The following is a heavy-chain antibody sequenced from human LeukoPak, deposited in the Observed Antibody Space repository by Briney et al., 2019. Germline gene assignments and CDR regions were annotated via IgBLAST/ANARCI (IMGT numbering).Heavy chain of an antibody. CDR2: INPNSGGT. CDR3: ARVMGTADDSSGYGVLDC. D-gene: IGHD3-22*01. Sequence: GASVKVSCKASGYTFTGYYMHWVRQAPGQGLEWVGWINPNSGGTNYAQKFQGRVTMTRDTSISTAYMELSRLRSDDTAVYYCARVMGTADDSSGYGVLDCWGQGTLVTVSS. V-gene: IGHV1-2*02. J-gene: IGHJ4*02. CDR1: GYTFTGYY.